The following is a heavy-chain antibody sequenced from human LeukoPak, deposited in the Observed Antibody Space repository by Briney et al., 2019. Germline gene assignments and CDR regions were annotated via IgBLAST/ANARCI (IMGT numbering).Heavy chain of an antibody. Sequence: SGGSLRLSCAASGFTFSSNAMHWVRQAPGKGLEWVSGISWNSVNIVYADSVKGRFTISRDNAKNSLYLQMSSLRDEDTALYYCTKGGYYTVYHYYAMDVWGQGTTVTVSS. V-gene: IGHV3-9*01. CDR1: GFTFSSNA. CDR3: TKGGYYTVYHYYAMDV. D-gene: IGHD3-3*01. J-gene: IGHJ6*02. CDR2: ISWNSVNI.